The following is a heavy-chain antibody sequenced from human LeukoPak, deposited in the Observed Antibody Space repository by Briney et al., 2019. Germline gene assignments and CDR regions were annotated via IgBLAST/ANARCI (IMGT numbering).Heavy chain of an antibody. J-gene: IGHJ4*02. V-gene: IGHV3-30*18. Sequence: GGSLRLSCAASGFTFSSYGMHWVRQAPGKGLEWVAVISYDGSNKYYADSVKGRFTISRDNSKNTLYLHMNSLRAEDTAVYYCAKYAMREIFFGDYWGQGTLVAVSS. D-gene: IGHD3-3*01. CDR1: GFTFSSYG. CDR3: AKYAMREIFFGDY. CDR2: ISYDGSNK.